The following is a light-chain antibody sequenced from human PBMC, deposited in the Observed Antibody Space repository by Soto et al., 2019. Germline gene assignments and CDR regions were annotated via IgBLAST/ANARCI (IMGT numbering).Light chain of an antibody. CDR1: QTVSSSY. V-gene: IGKV3D-20*01. J-gene: IGKJ4*01. CDR3: QQYSTSPT. Sequence: EIVLTQSPATLSLSPGERATLSCGASQTVSSSYFAWYQQTPGLAPRLLIYDASSRATGIPDRFSVSGSGTYFTLTISRLKPEDFAVYYCQQYSTSPTFGGGTKVEIK. CDR2: DAS.